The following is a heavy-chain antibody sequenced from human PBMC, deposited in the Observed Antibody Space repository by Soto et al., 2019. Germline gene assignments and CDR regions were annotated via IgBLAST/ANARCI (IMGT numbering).Heavy chain of an antibody. CDR3: ATEHCSGTNCYFEH. D-gene: IGHD2-2*01. J-gene: IGHJ4*02. Sequence: QVQLQESGPGLVKPSQTLSLTCTVSGDSISSDAYYWSWVRQHPGKGLEWIGYIYYSGSTDYNPPLKSRVTISVDTSKSQFSLRLGSVTADDTALYYCATEHCSGTNCYFEHWGQGTLVTVSS. CDR2: IYYSGST. V-gene: IGHV4-31*03. CDR1: GDSISSDAYY.